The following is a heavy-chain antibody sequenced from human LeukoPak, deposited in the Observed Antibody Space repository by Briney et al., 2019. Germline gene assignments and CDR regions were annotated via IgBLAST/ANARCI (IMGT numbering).Heavy chain of an antibody. V-gene: IGHV3-66*01. Sequence: GGSLRFSCAASGFTVSCNYMSWVRPAPGNGLEGVSVIYSGGSTYYADSVKGRFTISRDNSKNTLYLQMNSLRAEDTAVYYCARAPYSSGWYTSGMDVWGQGTTVTVSS. D-gene: IGHD6-19*01. CDR2: IYSGGST. CDR3: ARAPYSSGWYTSGMDV. CDR1: GFTVSCNY. J-gene: IGHJ6*02.